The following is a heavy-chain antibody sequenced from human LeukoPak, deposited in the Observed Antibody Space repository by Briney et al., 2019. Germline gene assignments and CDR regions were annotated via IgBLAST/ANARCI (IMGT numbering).Heavy chain of an antibody. CDR1: GGPFSGYY. CDR2: INHSGST. V-gene: IGHV4-34*01. CDR3: AAIVVVAATLERIDY. J-gene: IGHJ4*02. Sequence: PSETLSLTCAVYGGPFSGYYWSWIRQPPGKGLEWIGEINHSGSTNYNPSLKSRVTISVDTSKNQFSLKLSSVTAADTAVYYCAAIVVVAATLERIDYWGQGTLVTVSS. D-gene: IGHD2-15*01.